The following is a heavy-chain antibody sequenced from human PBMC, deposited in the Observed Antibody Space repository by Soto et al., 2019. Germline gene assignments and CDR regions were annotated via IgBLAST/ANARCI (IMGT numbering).Heavy chain of an antibody. Sequence: QVQLVQSGPEEKKPGASVKVSCKTSGYTFTSFGISWVRQAPGQGLEWMGWITTDKGKTNYAQKFQGRVTMTTDTSTSTAYMELRSLRSDDTAVYYCATRSPAFDYWGQGTLVTVSS. V-gene: IGHV1-18*01. J-gene: IGHJ4*02. CDR2: ITTDKGKT. CDR1: GYTFTSFG. CDR3: ATRSPAFDY.